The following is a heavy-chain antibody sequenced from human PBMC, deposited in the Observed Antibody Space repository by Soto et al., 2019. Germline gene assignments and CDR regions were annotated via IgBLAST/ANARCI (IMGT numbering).Heavy chain of an antibody. Sequence: QVQLVQSGTEVKKPGSSVKVSCKASGGTFRNYPINWVRQAPGQGLEWMGSIFPLTDIPDYAQNFQARLTISADKSTSTAYMELSGLTSDDTAMYFCAGSTLVVLNYFESWGQGTLVTVSS. CDR1: GGTFRNYP. CDR2: IFPLTDIP. V-gene: IGHV1-69*02. CDR3: AGSTLVVLNYFES. D-gene: IGHD1-1*01. J-gene: IGHJ4*02.